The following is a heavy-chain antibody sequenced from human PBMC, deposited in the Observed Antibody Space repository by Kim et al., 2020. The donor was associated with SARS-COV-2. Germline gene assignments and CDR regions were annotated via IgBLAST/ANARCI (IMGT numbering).Heavy chain of an antibody. J-gene: IGHJ6*02. CDR2: VYSSGST. Sequence: SETLSLTCTVSGASNSTSSWNWIRQSPGKGLEWVGLVYSSGSTNYNPSLEPRVTISLDTSRNRFSLTLRSVTAADTAVYYCARERRYYGSGRCSYGMVVWGRDPAVTLPS. V-gene: IGHV4-59*01. D-gene: IGHD3-10*01. CDR1: GASNSTSS. CDR3: ARERRYYGSGRCSYGMVV.